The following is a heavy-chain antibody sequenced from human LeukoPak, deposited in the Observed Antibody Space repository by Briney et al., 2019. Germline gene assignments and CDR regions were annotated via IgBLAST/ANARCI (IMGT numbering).Heavy chain of an antibody. D-gene: IGHD3-3*01. CDR2: ISSRSSSI. CDR3: ARDYIAYDPLDY. Sequence: TGGSLRLSCAASGFTFSTYDMNWVRQAPGKGLEWVSSISSRSSSIYYADSVKGRFTVSRDNAKNSLYLQMNSLRAEDTAVYWCARDYIAYDPLDYWGQGTLVTVSS. V-gene: IGHV3-21*01. CDR1: GFTFSTYD. J-gene: IGHJ4*02.